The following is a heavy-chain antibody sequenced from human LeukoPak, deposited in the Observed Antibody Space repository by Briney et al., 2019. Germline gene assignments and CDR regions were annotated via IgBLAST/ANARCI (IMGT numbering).Heavy chain of an antibody. CDR1: GFTVSSNY. D-gene: IGHD2-15*01. J-gene: IGHJ4*02. Sequence: PGGSLRLSCAASGFTVSSNYMSWVRQAPGKGLEWVSVIYSGGSTYYADSVKGRFTISRDNSKNTLYLQMNSLRAEDTAVYYCARGAYCSGGSCYSDYWGQGTLVTVSS. CDR2: IYSGGST. CDR3: ARGAYCSGGSCYSDY. V-gene: IGHV3-53*01.